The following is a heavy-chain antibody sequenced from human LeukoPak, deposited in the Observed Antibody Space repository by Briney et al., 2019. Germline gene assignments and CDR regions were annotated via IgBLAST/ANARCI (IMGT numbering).Heavy chain of an antibody. CDR1: GGTFSSYA. CDR2: IIPIFGTA. V-gene: IGHV1-69*06. CDR3: ARGSRTGWYYFDY. Sequence: SVKVSCKASGGTFSSYAISWVRQAPGQGLEWMGGIIPIFGTANYAQKFQVRVTITADTSTSTAYMELSSLRSDDTAVYYCARGSRTGWYYFDYWGQGTLVTVSS. J-gene: IGHJ4*02. D-gene: IGHD6-19*01.